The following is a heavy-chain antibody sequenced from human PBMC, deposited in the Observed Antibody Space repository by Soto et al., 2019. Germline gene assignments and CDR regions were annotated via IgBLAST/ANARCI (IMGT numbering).Heavy chain of an antibody. CDR1: GYSFTSYW. Sequence: GESLKISCKGSGYSFTSYWIGWVRQMPGKGLEWMGIIYPGDSDTRYSPSFQGQVTISADKSISTAYLQWSSLKASDTAMYYCARHATMVRGVIIPYYYYYKDVWGKGTTVIVSS. J-gene: IGHJ6*03. CDR3: ARHATMVRGVIIPYYYYYKDV. D-gene: IGHD3-10*01. V-gene: IGHV5-51*01. CDR2: IYPGDSDT.